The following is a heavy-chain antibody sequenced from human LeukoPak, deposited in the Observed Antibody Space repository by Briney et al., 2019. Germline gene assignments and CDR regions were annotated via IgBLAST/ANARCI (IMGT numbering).Heavy chain of an antibody. Sequence: ASVKVSCKASGYTFTGYYMHWVRQAPGKGRDWMGLINPKSGGTNYAQKCQGRVTMTRETSISTAYMELSRLRSDDTAVSYCARDLIWSIAAAGLHGNFDYWGQGTMVTVSS. CDR3: ARDLIWSIAAAGLHGNFDY. V-gene: IGHV1-2*02. CDR1: GYTFTGYY. D-gene: IGHD6-13*01. CDR2: INPKSGGT. J-gene: IGHJ4*02.